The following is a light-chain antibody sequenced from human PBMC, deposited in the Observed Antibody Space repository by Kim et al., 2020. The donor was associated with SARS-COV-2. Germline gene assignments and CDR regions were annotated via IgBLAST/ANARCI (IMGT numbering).Light chain of an antibody. V-gene: IGKV3D-15*01. Sequence: LSVSPGERVTFSCRASQTVGSKLAWYQHKPGQAPRLLIYDASTRATGIPARFSGSGSGTEFTLTISSLQSEDFAVYFCQLYHDWPQFGQGTKLEI. J-gene: IGKJ2*01. CDR3: QLYHDWPQ. CDR1: QTVGSK. CDR2: DAS.